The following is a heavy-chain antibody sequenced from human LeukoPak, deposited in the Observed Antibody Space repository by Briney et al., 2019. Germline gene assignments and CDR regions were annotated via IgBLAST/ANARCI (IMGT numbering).Heavy chain of an antibody. Sequence: GASVKVSCKASGYTFTSYGISWVRQAPGQGLEWMGWISAYNGNTNYAQKLQGRVTMTTDTSTSTAYMELRSLRSGDTAVYYCARSRGDILSLDYYYYGMDVWGKGTTVTVSS. CDR1: GYTFTSYG. J-gene: IGHJ6*04. CDR3: ARSRGDILSLDYYYYGMDV. V-gene: IGHV1-18*04. D-gene: IGHD3-9*01. CDR2: ISAYNGNT.